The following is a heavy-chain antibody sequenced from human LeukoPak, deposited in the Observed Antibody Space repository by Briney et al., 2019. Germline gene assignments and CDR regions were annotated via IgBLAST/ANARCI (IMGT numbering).Heavy chain of an antibody. J-gene: IGHJ6*03. D-gene: IGHD2-15*01. V-gene: IGHV1-69*06. Sequence: SVKVSCKASGGTFSIYAISWVRQAPGQGLEWMGRIIPIFGTANYAQKFQGRVTITADKSTSTAYMELSSLRSEDTAVYYCARGYCSGGSCHDHYYYYYMDVWGKGTTVTVSS. CDR1: GGTFSIYA. CDR3: ARGYCSGGSCHDHYYYYYMDV. CDR2: IIPIFGTA.